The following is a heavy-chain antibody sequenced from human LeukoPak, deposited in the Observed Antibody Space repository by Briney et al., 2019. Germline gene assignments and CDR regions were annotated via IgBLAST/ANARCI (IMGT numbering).Heavy chain of an antibody. Sequence: GESLKISFQGSGYRFTSYWIGWVRPMPGKGLGGMGIIYPGDSDTRYSPSFQGQVTISADKSISTAYLQWSSLKASDTAMYYCARLLYSSGWRNFDYWGQGTLVTVSA. CDR2: IYPGDSDT. CDR1: GYRFTSYW. V-gene: IGHV5-51*01. D-gene: IGHD6-19*01. CDR3: ARLLYSSGWRNFDY. J-gene: IGHJ4*02.